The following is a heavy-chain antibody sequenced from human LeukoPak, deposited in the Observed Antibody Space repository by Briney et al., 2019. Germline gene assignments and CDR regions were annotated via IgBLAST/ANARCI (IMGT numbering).Heavy chain of an antibody. D-gene: IGHD2-15*01. CDR2: IWYDGSNK. CDR3: ARDLRDIVVVVAATYYYYYGMDV. CDR1: GFTFSSYG. V-gene: IGHV3-33*01. Sequence: GGSLRLSCAASGFTFSSYGMHWVRQAPGKGLEWVAVIWYDGSNKYYADSVKGRFTISRDNSKNTLYLQMNSLRAEDTAVYYCARDLRDIVVVVAATYYYYYGMDVWGQGTTVTVSS. J-gene: IGHJ6*02.